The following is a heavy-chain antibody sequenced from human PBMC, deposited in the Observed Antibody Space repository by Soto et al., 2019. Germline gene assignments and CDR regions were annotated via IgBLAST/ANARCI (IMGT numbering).Heavy chain of an antibody. CDR3: AKTSDLDY. V-gene: IGHV3-15*07. CDR2: IKSKTDGGTT. CDR1: GFSFPNAW. J-gene: IGHJ4*02. Sequence: EVQLVESGGGLVKPGGSLRLSCAASGFSFPNAWMNWVRQAPGKGLEWVGRIKSKTDGGTTEYAAPVKGRFTISRDDSKNTLYLQMNSLKTEDTAVYYGAKTSDLDYWGQGTLVTVSS.